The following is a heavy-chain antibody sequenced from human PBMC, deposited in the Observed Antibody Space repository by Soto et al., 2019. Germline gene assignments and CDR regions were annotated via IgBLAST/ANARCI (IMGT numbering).Heavy chain of an antibody. J-gene: IGHJ4*02. CDR2: INHSGST. CDR1: GGSFSGYY. V-gene: IGHV4-34*01. Sequence: KPSETLSLTCAVYGGSFSGYYWSGIRQPPGKRLEWIGEINHSGSTNYNPSLKSRVTISVDTSKNQFSLKLSSVTAADTAVYYCARDLEMATSHWGQGTLFTVSS. CDR3: ARDLEMATSH. D-gene: IGHD5-12*01.